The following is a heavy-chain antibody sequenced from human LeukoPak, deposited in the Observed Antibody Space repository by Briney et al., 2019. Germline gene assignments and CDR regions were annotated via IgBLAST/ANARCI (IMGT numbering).Heavy chain of an antibody. CDR3: ARDWGSGSYRDS. V-gene: IGHV4-39*07. CDR2: IYYSGNT. J-gene: IGHJ4*02. Sequence: SETLSLTCTVSGDSISSNTYYWGWIRQSPGKGLEWIGSIYYSGNTYYNPSLKSRVTISVDTSKNQFSLKLSSVTAADTAVYYCARDWGSGSYRDSWGQGTLVTVSS. CDR1: GDSISSNTYY. D-gene: IGHD3-10*01.